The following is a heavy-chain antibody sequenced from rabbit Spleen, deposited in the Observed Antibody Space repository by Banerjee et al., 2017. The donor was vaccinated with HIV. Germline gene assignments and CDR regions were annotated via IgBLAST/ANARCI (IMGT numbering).Heavy chain of an antibody. J-gene: IGHJ6*01. CDR2: INIVTGSSGST. Sequence: QEQLEESGGGLVKPEGSLTLTCKASGVSFNDKDVMCWVRQAPGKGLEWIACINIVTGSSGSTYSAIWTKGRFTVSKTSSTTVTLQMTSLTAADTATYFCARDTGTSFSTYGMDLWGPGTLVTVS. V-gene: IGHV1S45*01. CDR3: ARDTGTSFSTYGMDL. CDR1: GVSFNDKDV. D-gene: IGHD7-1*01.